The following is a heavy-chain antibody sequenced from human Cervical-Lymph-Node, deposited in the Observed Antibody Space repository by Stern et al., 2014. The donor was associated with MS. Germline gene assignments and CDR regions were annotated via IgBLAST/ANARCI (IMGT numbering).Heavy chain of an antibody. D-gene: IGHD1-14*01. V-gene: IGHV3-21*01. J-gene: IGHJ2*01. Sequence: EVQLVESGGGLVKPGGSLRLSCAASGFTFRNYNMNWVRQAPGKGLEWVSSIRTSDSYIYYADSVRGRFTISRDNAKKSLYLQMNSLRAEDTAVYYCASDGGMGSDGFWYFDLWGRGTLVTVSS. CDR3: ASDGGMGSDGFWYFDL. CDR2: IRTSDSYI. CDR1: GFTFRNYN.